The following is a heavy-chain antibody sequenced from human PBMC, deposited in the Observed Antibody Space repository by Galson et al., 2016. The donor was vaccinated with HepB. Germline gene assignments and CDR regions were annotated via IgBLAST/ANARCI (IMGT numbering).Heavy chain of an antibody. CDR2: ISNDGSNK. D-gene: IGHD3-9*01. Sequence: SLRLSCAASGFTFSSYSVHWVRQAPGKGLKWVAVISNDGSNKYYADSVKGRFTISRDNSKNTLYLQMNSLRAGDTAVYYCARDRRSTASRYYYGMDVWCQGTTVTVSS. V-gene: IGHV3-30*04. J-gene: IGHJ6*02. CDR3: ARDRRSTASRYYYGMDV. CDR1: GFTFSSYS.